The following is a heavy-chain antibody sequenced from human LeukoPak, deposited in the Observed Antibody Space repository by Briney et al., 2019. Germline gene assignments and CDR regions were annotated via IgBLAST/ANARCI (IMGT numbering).Heavy chain of an antibody. Sequence: PSETLSLTCAVYGGSFSGYYWSWIRQPPGKGLEWVGEINHSGSTNYNPSPKSRVTISVDTSKNQFSLKLSSVTAADTAVYYCARVLNYYGSGSYLYFWGQGTLVTVSS. J-gene: IGHJ4*02. V-gene: IGHV4-34*01. CDR2: INHSGST. CDR3: ARVLNYYGSGSYLYF. CDR1: GGSFSGYY. D-gene: IGHD3-10*01.